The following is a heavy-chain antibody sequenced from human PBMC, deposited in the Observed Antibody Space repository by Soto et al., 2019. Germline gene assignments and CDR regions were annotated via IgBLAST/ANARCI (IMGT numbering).Heavy chain of an antibody. V-gene: IGHV4-31*03. Sequence: QVQLQESGPGLVKPSQTLSLTCPVSGGSIRSGNYYWSWIRQHPGKGLEWIGYIDYSGNTYYNPSLKSRVTISLDTSKNQFSLKLNSVAAADTAVYDCAGGITMVRGVSHWFDPWGQGTLVTVSS. D-gene: IGHD3-10*01. CDR2: IDYSGNT. CDR1: GGSIRSGNYY. J-gene: IGHJ5*02. CDR3: AGGITMVRGVSHWFDP.